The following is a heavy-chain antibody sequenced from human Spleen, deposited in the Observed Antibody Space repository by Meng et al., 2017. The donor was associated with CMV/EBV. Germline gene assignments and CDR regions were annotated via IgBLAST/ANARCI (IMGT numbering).Heavy chain of an antibody. CDR2: ISWNSGNI. V-gene: IGHV3-9*01. CDR1: GFTFDDYA. CDR3: AKDTNYYGSGSYFGY. J-gene: IGHJ4*02. Sequence: SLKISCAASGFTFDDYAMHWVRQAPGKGLEWVSSISWNSGNIDYADSVKGRFTISRDNAKNSLYLQMNSLRVEDTALYYCAKDTNYYGSGSYFGYWGQGTLVTVSS. D-gene: IGHD3-10*01.